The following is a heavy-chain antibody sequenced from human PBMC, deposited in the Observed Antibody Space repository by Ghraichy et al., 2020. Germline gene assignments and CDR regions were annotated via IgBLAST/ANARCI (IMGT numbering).Heavy chain of an antibody. CDR1: GFTFSSYA. V-gene: IGHV3-30-3*01. D-gene: IGHD6-6*01. CDR2: ISYDGSNK. Sequence: GGSLRLSCAAAGFTFSSYAMHWVRQAPGKGLEWVAVISYDGSNKYYADFVKGRFTISRDNSKNTLYLQMNSLRAEDTAVYYCARDLSRLAHYYYGMDVWGQGTTVTVSS. J-gene: IGHJ6*02. CDR3: ARDLSRLAHYYYGMDV.